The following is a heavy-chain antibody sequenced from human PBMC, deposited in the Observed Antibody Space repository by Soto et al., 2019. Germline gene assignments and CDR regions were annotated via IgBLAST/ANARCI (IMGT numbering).Heavy chain of an antibody. D-gene: IGHD1-1*01. CDR1: GDSVSSNSAA. V-gene: IGHV6-1*01. CDR2: TYYRSKWYN. Sequence: SRTLSLTCAISGDSVSSNSAAWNWIRQSPSRGLEWLGRTYYRSKWYNDYAVSVKSRITINPETSKNQFSLQLNSVTPEDTAGYYCARFTTGTEGRDYWGQGTLVTVSS. CDR3: ARFTTGTEGRDY. J-gene: IGHJ4*02.